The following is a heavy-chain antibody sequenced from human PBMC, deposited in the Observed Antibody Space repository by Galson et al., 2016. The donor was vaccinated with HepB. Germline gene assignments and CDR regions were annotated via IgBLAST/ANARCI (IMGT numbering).Heavy chain of an antibody. CDR1: GVSVSSNSFY. Sequence: SETLSLTCTVSGVSVSSNSFYWTWIRQPPGKGLEWIGYIFYSGSTNYNPSLKSRVTMSVDTSKNQFSLKLSSVTAADTAVYYCARTAILAWLLSRPPSNFDYWGQGTLVTVSS. D-gene: IGHD3-3*01. CDR3: ARTAILAWLLSRPPSNFDY. J-gene: IGHJ4*02. CDR2: IFYSGST. V-gene: IGHV4-61*01.